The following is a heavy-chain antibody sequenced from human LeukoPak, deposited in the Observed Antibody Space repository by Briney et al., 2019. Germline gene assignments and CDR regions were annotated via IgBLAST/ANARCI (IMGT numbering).Heavy chain of an antibody. D-gene: IGHD3-16*01. CDR2: IYYSGST. Sequence: TSETLSLTCTVSGGSISSYYWSWIRQPPGKGLEWIGYIYYSGSTNYNPSLTSRVTISVDTSKNQFSLKLSSVTAADTAVYYCARHLPRERWGYFDYWGQGTLVTVSS. V-gene: IGHV4-59*08. CDR3: ARHLPRERWGYFDY. CDR1: GGSISSYY. J-gene: IGHJ4*02.